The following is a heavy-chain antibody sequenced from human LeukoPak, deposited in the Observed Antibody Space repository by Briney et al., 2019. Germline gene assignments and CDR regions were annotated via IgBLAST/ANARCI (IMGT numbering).Heavy chain of an antibody. CDR1: GFTFSSYA. D-gene: IGHD1-26*01. CDR3: ARVYGRDAFDI. CDR2: ISYDGSNK. V-gene: IGHV3-30*01. Sequence: PGGSLRLSCAASGFTFSSYAMHWVRQAPGKGLEWVAVISYDGSNKYYADSVKGRFTISRDNSKNTRYLQMNSLRAEDTAVYYCARVYGRDAFDIWGQGTMVTVSS. J-gene: IGHJ3*02.